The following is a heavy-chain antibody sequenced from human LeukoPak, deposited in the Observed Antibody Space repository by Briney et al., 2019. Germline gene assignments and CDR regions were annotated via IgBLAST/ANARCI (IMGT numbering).Heavy chain of an antibody. D-gene: IGHD3-16*02. V-gene: IGHV4-34*01. Sequence: SETLSLTCTVSGGSIKSYYRSWIRQPPGKGLEWIGEINHSGSTNYNPSLKSRVTISVDTSKNQFSLKLSSVTAADTAVYYCARGSMITFGGVIVTDRLSWFDPWGQGTLVTVSS. CDR3: ARGSMITFGGVIVTDRLSWFDP. J-gene: IGHJ5*02. CDR1: GGSIKSYY. CDR2: INHSGST.